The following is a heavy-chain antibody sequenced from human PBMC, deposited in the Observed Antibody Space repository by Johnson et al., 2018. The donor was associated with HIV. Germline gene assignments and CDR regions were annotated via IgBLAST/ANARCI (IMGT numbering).Heavy chain of an antibody. J-gene: IGHJ3*02. Sequence: QVQLVESGGGVVQPGRSLRLSCAASGFTFSSYAMHWVRQAPGKGLEWVAVISYDGSNKYYADSVKGRFTISRDNSKNTLFLQMNSLRADDTAMYYCAKGRSPRIQLRTWAFDIWGQGTMVIVSS. CDR3: AKGRSPRIQLRTWAFDI. CDR2: ISYDGSNK. V-gene: IGHV3-30*04. CDR1: GFTFSSYA. D-gene: IGHD5-18*01.